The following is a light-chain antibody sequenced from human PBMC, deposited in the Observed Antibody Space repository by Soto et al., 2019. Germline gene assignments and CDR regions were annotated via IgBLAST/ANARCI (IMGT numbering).Light chain of an antibody. CDR1: QSVRNNY. CDR2: GAS. J-gene: IGKJ1*01. V-gene: IGKV3-20*01. CDR3: QQYSSYWT. Sequence: TAWTHPPGPLSLSPGERATLSCRASQSVRNNYLAWYQQKPGQAPRLLIYGASSRATGVPARFSGSGSGTDFTLTISSLEPDDFAIYYCQQYSSYWTFGQGTKVDIK.